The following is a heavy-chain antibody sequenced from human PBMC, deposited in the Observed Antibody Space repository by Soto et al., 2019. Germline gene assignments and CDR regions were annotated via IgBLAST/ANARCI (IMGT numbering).Heavy chain of an antibody. D-gene: IGHD3-3*01. CDR1: GFTFSNYA. Sequence: GGSLRLSCAASGFTFSNYAMNWVGQAQGKGLEWVSGISGSGSSTYYADSVKGRFTISRDNSKNRMYLQVHSLRAEDTAAYYCAKAVTISGSFYYGMDVWGQGTTVTVSS. CDR3: AKAVTISGSFYYGMDV. J-gene: IGHJ6*02. CDR2: ISGSGSST. V-gene: IGHV3-23*01.